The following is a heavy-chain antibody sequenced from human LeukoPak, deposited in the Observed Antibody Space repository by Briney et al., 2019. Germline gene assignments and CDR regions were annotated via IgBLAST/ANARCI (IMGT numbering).Heavy chain of an antibody. J-gene: IGHJ4*02. CDR2: IAYDGSNR. D-gene: IGHD2-21*01. CDR1: GFTFSTYA. CDR3: ANEMWWPPGCY. Sequence: PGGSLRPSCAASGFTFSTYAKNWVRQAPGKGLEWVAVIAYDGSNRYYADSVKGRFTISRDNSKNTLYLQMNSLRTEDTAVYYCANEMWWPPGCYWGRGILVTVSS. V-gene: IGHV3-30*18.